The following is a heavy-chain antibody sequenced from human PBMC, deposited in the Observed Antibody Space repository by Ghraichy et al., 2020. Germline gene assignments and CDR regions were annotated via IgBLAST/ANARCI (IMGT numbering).Heavy chain of an antibody. CDR2: IGGAGGAT. CDR1: GFTFSSYA. J-gene: IGHJ4*02. Sequence: GFLRLSCAPSGFTFSSYAMSWFRQAPGKGPVWVSAIGGAGGATCYADSVKGRFTISRDNSKNTLYLQMSSLGAEDTALYYCAKEHNCFASSDPWGQGTLVTVSS. D-gene: IGHD3-22*01. CDR3: AKEHNCFASSDP. V-gene: IGHV3-23*01.